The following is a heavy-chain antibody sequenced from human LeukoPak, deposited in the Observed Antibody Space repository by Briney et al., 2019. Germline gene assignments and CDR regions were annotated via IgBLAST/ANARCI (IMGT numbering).Heavy chain of an antibody. CDR3: AQNTVVGATVMLDY. CDR1: GFTFSRDS. D-gene: IGHD1-26*01. Sequence: VKPGGSLRLSCAASGFTFSRDSMNWVRQAPGKGLEWVSYINGGGSPTYYADSVKGRFTISRDNSKNTLYLQMNSLRAEDTAVYYCAQNTVVGATVMLDYWGQGTLVTVSS. J-gene: IGHJ4*02. CDR2: INGGGSPT. V-gene: IGHV3-48*01.